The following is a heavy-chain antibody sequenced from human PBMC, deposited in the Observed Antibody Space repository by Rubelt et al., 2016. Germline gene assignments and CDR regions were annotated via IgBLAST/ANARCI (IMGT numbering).Heavy chain of an antibody. D-gene: IGHD2-2*01. CDR2: ISSGGST. V-gene: IGHV3-66*03. CDR1: GGSFSGYY. CDR3: ARDGGELCRDLFDY. Sequence: VQLQQWGAGLLKPSETLSLTCAVCGGSFSGYYWSWIRQPPGKGLEWVSVISSGGSTYYADSVKGRFTISRDNSKNTLYLQMNSLRAEDTAVYYCARDGGELCRDLFDYWGQGTLVTVSS. J-gene: IGHJ4*02.